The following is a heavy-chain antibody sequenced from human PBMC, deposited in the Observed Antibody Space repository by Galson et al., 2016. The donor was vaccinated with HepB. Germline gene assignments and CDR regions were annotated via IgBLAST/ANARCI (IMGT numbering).Heavy chain of an antibody. CDR3: ARAGGVANGYALDI. CDR1: GFTFNSHW. Sequence: SLRLSCAVSGFTFNSHWMTWIRQAPGQGLEWVAKIKEDGSQKYYVDSVQGRFTISRDNAKNSLYLQMNSLRAEDTAVYYCARAGGVANGYALDIWDQGTMVSVSS. V-gene: IGHV3-7*04. D-gene: IGHD1-26*01. J-gene: IGHJ3*02. CDR2: IKEDGSQK.